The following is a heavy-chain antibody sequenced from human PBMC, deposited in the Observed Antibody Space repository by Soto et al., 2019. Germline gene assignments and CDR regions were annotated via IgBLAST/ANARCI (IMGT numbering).Heavy chain of an antibody. Sequence: GGSLRLSCAASGFTFSSYSMNWVRQSPGKGLEWVSSISSSSSYIYYADSVKGRFTISRDNAKNSLYLQMNSLRAEDTAVYYCARDKEKDIVVVPAATGWFDPWGQGTLVTVSS. J-gene: IGHJ5*02. CDR3: ARDKEKDIVVVPAATGWFDP. D-gene: IGHD2-2*01. CDR2: ISSSSSYI. CDR1: GFTFSSYS. V-gene: IGHV3-21*01.